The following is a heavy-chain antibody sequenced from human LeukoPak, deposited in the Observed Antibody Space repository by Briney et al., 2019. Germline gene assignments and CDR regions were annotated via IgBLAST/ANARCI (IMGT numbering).Heavy chain of an antibody. CDR2: ISSSSYI. V-gene: IGHV3-21*01. J-gene: IGHJ4*02. Sequence: GGSLRLSCAASGFTFSSYSMNWVRQAPGKGLEWVSSISSSSYIYYADSVKGRFTISRDNAKNPLYLQMNSLRAEDMAVYYCARRVGYCSSTSCYDDYWGQGTLVTVSS. D-gene: IGHD2-2*01. CDR3: ARRVGYCSSTSCYDDY. CDR1: GFTFSSYS.